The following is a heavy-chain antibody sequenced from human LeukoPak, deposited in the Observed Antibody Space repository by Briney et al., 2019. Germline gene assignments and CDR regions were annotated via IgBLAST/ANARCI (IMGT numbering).Heavy chain of an antibody. CDR1: GFTFSSHW. J-gene: IGHJ4*02. V-gene: IGHV3-74*01. Sequence: GGSLRLSCAASGFTFSSHWMRWVRQAPGKGLVWVSRIHIDGRTTSYADSVKGRFTISRDNAKNTLYLQMNSLRAEDTAVYYCAREHSTIDYWGQGTLVTVSS. D-gene: IGHD5/OR15-5a*01. CDR2: IHIDGRTT. CDR3: AREHSTIDY.